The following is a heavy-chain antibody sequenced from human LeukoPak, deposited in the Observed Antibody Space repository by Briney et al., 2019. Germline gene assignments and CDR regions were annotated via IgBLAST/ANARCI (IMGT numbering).Heavy chain of an antibody. CDR2: ISAYNGNT. D-gene: IGHD3-9*01. J-gene: IGHJ4*02. CDR1: GYTFTSYG. V-gene: IGHV1-18*01. Sequence: GASVKVSCKASGYTFTSYGISWVRQAPGQGLEWMGWISAYNGNTNYAQKLQGRVTMTTDTSTSTAYMELRSLRSDDTAVYYCARDQYYDILTGYSPGDYWGQGTLVTVSS. CDR3: ARDQYYDILTGYSPGDY.